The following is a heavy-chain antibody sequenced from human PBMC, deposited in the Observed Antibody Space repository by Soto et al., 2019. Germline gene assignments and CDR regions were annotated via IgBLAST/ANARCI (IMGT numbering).Heavy chain of an antibody. V-gene: IGHV3-33*01. CDR2: IWYDGSNR. J-gene: IGHJ4*02. CDR1: GFTISTHG. Sequence: QVQLVESGGGVVQPGTSLRLSCAASGFTISTHGMHRVRQAPGKGLEWGASIWYDGSNRFYADSVKGRFTIAKDNSKNTLYLQISSLRAEDTAVYYCAAATTWNFHFHYWGQGTQVTVSS. D-gene: IGHD1-7*01. CDR3: AAATTWNFHFHY.